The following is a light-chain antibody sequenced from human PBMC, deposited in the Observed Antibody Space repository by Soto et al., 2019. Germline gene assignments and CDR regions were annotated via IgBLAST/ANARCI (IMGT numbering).Light chain of an antibody. CDR3: SSYRASTTFVS. J-gene: IGLJ2*01. Sequence: QSVLTQPASVSGSLGQSISLSCTETSNAVGDYAYVNWYQQHPGNAPKLLIYDVTHRPSGVSHRFSGSQSGRTASLTISGLQPEDEADYYCSSYRASTTFVSFGGGTKLTVL. CDR1: SNAVGDYAY. CDR2: DVT. V-gene: IGLV2-14*03.